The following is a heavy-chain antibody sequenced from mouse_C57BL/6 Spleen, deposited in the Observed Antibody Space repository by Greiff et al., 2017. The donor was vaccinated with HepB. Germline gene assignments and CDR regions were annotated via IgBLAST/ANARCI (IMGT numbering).Heavy chain of an antibody. Sequence: EVKLVESGGGLVKPGGSLKLSCAASGFTFSSYTMSWVRQTPEKRLEWVATISGGGGNTYYPDSVKGRFTISRDNAKNTLYLQMSSLRSEDTALYYCARHGVYGSSLNWYFDVWGTGTTVTVSS. CDR3: ARHGVYGSSLNWYFDV. D-gene: IGHD1-1*01. V-gene: IGHV5-9*01. CDR1: GFTFSSYT. J-gene: IGHJ1*03. CDR2: ISGGGGNT.